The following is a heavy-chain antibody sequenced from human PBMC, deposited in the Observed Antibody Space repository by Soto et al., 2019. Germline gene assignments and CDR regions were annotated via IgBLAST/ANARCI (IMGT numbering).Heavy chain of an antibody. J-gene: IGHJ4*02. D-gene: IGHD2-15*01. CDR2: ISYDGSNK. Sequence: QVQLVESGGGVVQPGRSLRLSCAASGFPFSSYGMHWVRQAPGKGLEWVAHISYDGSNKHYTDSVKGRFTISRDTSKNMWYLQMSSLRAEDTAVYYCVGGEYYFGYGGQGKRVSVS. CDR3: VGGEYYFGY. V-gene: IGHV3-30*03. CDR1: GFPFSSYG.